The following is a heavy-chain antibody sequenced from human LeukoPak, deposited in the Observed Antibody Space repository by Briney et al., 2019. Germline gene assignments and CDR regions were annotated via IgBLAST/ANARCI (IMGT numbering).Heavy chain of an antibody. Sequence: SVKVSCKASGGTFSSYAINWVRQAPGQGLEWMGRIIPIFGTANYAQKFQGRVTITTDESTSTAYMELSSLRSEDTAVYYCARDGKAYDYYYYYMDVWGKGTTVTVSS. V-gene: IGHV1-69*05. CDR3: ARDGKAYDYYYYYMDV. D-gene: IGHD4-23*01. J-gene: IGHJ6*03. CDR1: GGTFSSYA. CDR2: IIPIFGTA.